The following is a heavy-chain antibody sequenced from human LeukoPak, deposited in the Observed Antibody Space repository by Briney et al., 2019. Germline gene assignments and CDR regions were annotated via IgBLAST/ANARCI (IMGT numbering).Heavy chain of an antibody. CDR3: ADVAGYSSSGHGDFDY. J-gene: IGHJ4*02. D-gene: IGHD6-13*01. CDR1: GFTFSSYW. Sequence: GGSLRLSCAASGFTFSSYWMSWVRQAPGKGLEWVAFIRYDGSNKYYADSVKGRFTISRDNSKNTLYLQMNSLRAEDTAVYYCADVAGYSSSGHGDFDYWGQGTLVTVSS. V-gene: IGHV3-30*02. CDR2: IRYDGSNK.